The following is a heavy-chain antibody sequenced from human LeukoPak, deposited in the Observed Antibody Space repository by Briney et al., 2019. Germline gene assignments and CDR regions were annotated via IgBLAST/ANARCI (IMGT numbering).Heavy chain of an antibody. CDR3: AKFSNLRELLGFDY. CDR2: ISGSGGST. CDR1: GFTFSSYA. D-gene: IGHD1-26*01. V-gene: IGHV3-23*01. J-gene: IGHJ4*02. Sequence: GGSLRLSCAASGFTFSSYAMSWVRQAPGKGLEWVSAISGSGGSTYYADSMKGRFTISRDNSKNTLYLQMNSLRAEDTAVYYCAKFSNLRELLGFDYWGQGTLVTVSS.